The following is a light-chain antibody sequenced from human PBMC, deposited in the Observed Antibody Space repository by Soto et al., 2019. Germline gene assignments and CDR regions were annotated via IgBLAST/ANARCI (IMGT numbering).Light chain of an antibody. V-gene: IGKV3-11*01. CDR3: QQRSNWPLLT. CDR1: QSVNNY. CDR2: DAS. J-gene: IGKJ4*01. Sequence: EIVLTQSPATLSVSPGERATLSCRASQSVNNYLAWYQQKPGQAPSLLIYDASNRATGIPARFSGSGSGTEFTLTISSLEPEDFAVYYCQQRSNWPLLTFGGGTKVEIK.